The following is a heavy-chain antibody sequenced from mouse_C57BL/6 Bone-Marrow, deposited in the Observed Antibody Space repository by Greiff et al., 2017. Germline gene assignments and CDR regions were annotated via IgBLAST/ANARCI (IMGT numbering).Heavy chain of an antibody. CDR1: GYTFTSYG. V-gene: IGHV1-81*01. Sequence: QVQLQRSGAELARPGASVKLSCKASGYTFTSYGISWVKQRTGQGLEWIGEIYPRSGNTYYNEKFKGKATLTADKSSSTAYMELRSLTSEDSAVYFCARSRSFYYDYDPFDYWGQGTTLTVSS. CDR2: IYPRSGNT. D-gene: IGHD2-4*01. CDR3: ARSRSFYYDYDPFDY. J-gene: IGHJ2*01.